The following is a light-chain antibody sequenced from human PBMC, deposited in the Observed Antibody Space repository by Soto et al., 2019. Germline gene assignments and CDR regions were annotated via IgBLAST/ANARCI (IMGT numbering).Light chain of an antibody. CDR1: QSFSSSY. J-gene: IGKJ4*01. V-gene: IGKV3-20*01. CDR3: QQYGGFLT. Sequence: EIVLTHSPGTLFLSPGESATLSCRASQSFSSSYVAWYQQKPGQAPRLLIYGASSRATGIPDRFSGSGSGTDFTLTISRLEPEDFAVYSCQQYGGFLTFGGGTKVDIK. CDR2: GAS.